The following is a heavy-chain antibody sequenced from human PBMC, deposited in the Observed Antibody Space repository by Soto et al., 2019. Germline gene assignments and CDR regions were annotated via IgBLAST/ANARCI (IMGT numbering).Heavy chain of an antibody. CDR3: AREWHYGDLIGGFDY. CDR1: GFTFSSYG. CDR2: IWYDGSNK. Sequence: GGSLRLSCAASGFTFSSYGMHWVRQAPGKGLEWVAVIWYDGSNKYYADSVKGRFTISRDNSKNTLYLQMNSLRAEDTAVYYCAREWHYGDLIGGFDYWGQGTLVTVSS. D-gene: IGHD4-17*01. V-gene: IGHV3-33*01. J-gene: IGHJ4*02.